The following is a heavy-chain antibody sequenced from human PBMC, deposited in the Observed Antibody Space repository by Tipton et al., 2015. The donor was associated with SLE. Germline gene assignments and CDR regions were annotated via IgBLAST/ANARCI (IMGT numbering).Heavy chain of an antibody. CDR3: AKDTQYYYGSAPHYYGMDV. V-gene: IGHV3-23*01. J-gene: IGHJ6*02. Sequence: SLRLSCAASGFSFSSYAMSWVRQAPGKGLEWVSSITNNGGNRYFADSVEGRFTISRDNSKNTLYSQVNSLRDDDTAVYYCAKDTQYYYGSAPHYYGMDVWGQGTTVTVSS. CDR2: ITNNGGNR. D-gene: IGHD3-10*01. CDR1: GFSFSSYA.